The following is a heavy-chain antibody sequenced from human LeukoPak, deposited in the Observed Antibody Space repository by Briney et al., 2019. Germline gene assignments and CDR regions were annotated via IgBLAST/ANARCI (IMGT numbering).Heavy chain of an antibody. D-gene: IGHD6-13*01. J-gene: IGHJ1*01. CDR3: ARGGPIAAAGSWEYFQH. Sequence: ASVKVSCKASGYTFTSYYMHWVRQAPGQGLEWMGIINPSGGSTSYAQKFQGRVTMTRDTSTSTVYMELSSLRSEDTAVYYCARGGPIAAAGSWEYFQHWGQGTLVTVSS. CDR1: GYTFTSYY. V-gene: IGHV1-46*01. CDR2: INPSGGST.